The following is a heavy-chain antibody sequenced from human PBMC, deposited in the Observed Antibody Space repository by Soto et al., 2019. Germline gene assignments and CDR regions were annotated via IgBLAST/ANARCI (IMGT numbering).Heavy chain of an antibody. CDR3: ARDGNYGDFNWFDP. V-gene: IGHV1-69*13. J-gene: IGHJ5*02. CDR1: GGTFSSYA. CDR2: IIPIFGTA. Sequence: SVKVSCKASGGTFSSYAISWVRQAPGQGLEWMGGIIPIFGTANYAQKFQGRVTITADESTSTAYMELSSLRSEDTAVYYCARDGNYGDFNWFDPWGQGTLVTVSS. D-gene: IGHD4-17*01.